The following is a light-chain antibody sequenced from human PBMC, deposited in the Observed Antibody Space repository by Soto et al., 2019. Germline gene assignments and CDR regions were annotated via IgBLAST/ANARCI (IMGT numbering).Light chain of an antibody. CDR2: LDSDGSH. V-gene: IGLV4-69*01. Sequence: QSVLTQSPSASASLGASVKLTCTLSSGHSSYAIAWHQQQPEKGPRYLMKLDSDGSHTKGDAIPDRFSGSSSGAERYLTIPSLQYEDEADNYCQTWGTGIHVVFGGGTKLTVL. CDR1: SGHSSYA. J-gene: IGLJ2*01. CDR3: QTWGTGIHVV.